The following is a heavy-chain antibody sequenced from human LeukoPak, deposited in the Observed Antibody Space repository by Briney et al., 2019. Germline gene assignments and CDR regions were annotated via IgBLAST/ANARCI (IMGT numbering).Heavy chain of an antibody. CDR1: GGSISSYY. CDR3: TRRRFHYYDSSGYYSRPQRAFDI. D-gene: IGHD3-22*01. CDR2: IYYSGST. J-gene: IGHJ3*02. V-gene: IGHV4-59*12. Sequence: SETLSLTCTVSGGSISSYYWSWIRQPPGKGLEWIGYIYYSGSTNYNPSLKSRVTISVDTSKNQFSLKLSSVTAADTALYYCTRRRFHYYDSSGYYSRPQRAFDIWGRGTMVTVSS.